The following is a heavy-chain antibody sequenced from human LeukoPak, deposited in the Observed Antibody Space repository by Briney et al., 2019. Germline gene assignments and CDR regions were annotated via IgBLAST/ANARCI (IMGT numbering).Heavy chain of an antibody. CDR1: GFTFSSYG. J-gene: IGHJ4*02. D-gene: IGHD3-3*01. CDR3: AKSIRFLEWLYFDY. Sequence: GGSLRLSCAASGFTFSSYGMHWVRQAPGKGLEWVAFIRYDGSNKYYADSVKGRFTISRDNSKNTLYLQMNSLRAEDTAVYYCAKSIRFLEWLYFDYWGQGTLVTVSS. CDR2: IRYDGSNK. V-gene: IGHV3-30*02.